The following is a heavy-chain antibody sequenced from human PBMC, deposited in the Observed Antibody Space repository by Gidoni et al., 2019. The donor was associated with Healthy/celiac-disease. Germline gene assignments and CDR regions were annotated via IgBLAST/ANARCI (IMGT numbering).Heavy chain of an antibody. V-gene: IGHV3-30-3*01. CDR3: ARDSYYYGSGSYNWFDP. Sequence: QVQLVESGGGVVQPGRSLRLSCAASGFTFSSYAMHWVRQAPGKGLEWVAVISYDGSNKYYADSVKGRFTISRDNSKNTLYLQMNSLRAEDTAVYYCARDSYYYGSGSYNWFDPWGQGTLVTVSS. J-gene: IGHJ5*02. D-gene: IGHD3-10*01. CDR2: ISYDGSNK. CDR1: GFTFSSYA.